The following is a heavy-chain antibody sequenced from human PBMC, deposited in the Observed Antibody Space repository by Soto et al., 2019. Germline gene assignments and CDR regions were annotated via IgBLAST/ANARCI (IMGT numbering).Heavy chain of an antibody. Sequence: QVQLQESGPGLVKPSQTLSLTCTVSGGSINSGGYYWSWIRQHPGKGLEWIGYIYYGGTTYYNPSLESRVTISVDTSKHQFSLRLNSVTAADTAVYYCARVSPYSGNEFDYWGQGSLVTVSS. CDR2: IYYGGTT. D-gene: IGHD5-12*01. J-gene: IGHJ4*02. CDR1: GGSINSGGYY. V-gene: IGHV4-31*03. CDR3: ARVSPYSGNEFDY.